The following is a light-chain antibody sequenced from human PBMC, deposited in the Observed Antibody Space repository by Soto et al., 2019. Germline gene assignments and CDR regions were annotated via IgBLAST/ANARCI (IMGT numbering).Light chain of an antibody. V-gene: IGKV3-15*01. J-gene: IGKJ1*01. Sequence: EIVMTQSPATLSVSPGERATLSCRASQSVSSNLAWYHQKPGQAPRLLIYGASTRATGLPARFIGSGSGKEFTLTISSLQSEDFSVYYCQQYNNWPRTFGQGTKVEIK. CDR2: GAS. CDR1: QSVSSN. CDR3: QQYNNWPRT.